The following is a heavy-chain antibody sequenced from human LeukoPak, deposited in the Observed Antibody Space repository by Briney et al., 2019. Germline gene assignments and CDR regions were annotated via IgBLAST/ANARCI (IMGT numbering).Heavy chain of an antibody. D-gene: IGHD4-23*01. Sequence: SETLSLTCAVYGVPFSGYYWSWISQPPGKGLEWLGEINHSGSTNYNPSLKSRVTISVDTSKNQFSLKLSSVTAADTAVYYCARGRDAVVTLGPNWFDPWGQGTLVTVSS. CDR2: INHSGST. V-gene: IGHV4-34*01. CDR1: GVPFSGYY. J-gene: IGHJ5*02. CDR3: ARGRDAVVTLGPNWFDP.